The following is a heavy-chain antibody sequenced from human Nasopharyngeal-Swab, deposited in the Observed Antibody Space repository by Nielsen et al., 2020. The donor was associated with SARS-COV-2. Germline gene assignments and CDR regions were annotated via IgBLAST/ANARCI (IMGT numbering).Heavy chain of an antibody. CDR1: GYTFTSYY. V-gene: IGHV1-69*13. CDR3: ARGGGVDEYRYYYYGMGV. D-gene: IGHD5-12*01. Sequence: SVKVSCKASGYTFTSYYMHWVRQAPGQGLEWMGGIIPIFGTANYAQKFQGRVTITADESTSTAYMELSSLRSEDTAVYYCARGGGVDEYRYYYYGMGVWGQGTTVTVSS. J-gene: IGHJ6*02. CDR2: IIPIFGTA.